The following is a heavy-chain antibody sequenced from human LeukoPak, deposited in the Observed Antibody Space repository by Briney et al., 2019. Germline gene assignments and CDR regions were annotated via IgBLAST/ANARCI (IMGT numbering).Heavy chain of an antibody. Sequence: GGSLRLTCAASGFTLSHFGMNWVRQAPGKGLEWISYISSSSTTIYYADSVKGRFAISRDNAKNSLSLQMNSLRAEDTAVYYCARNDYDFWSGYHYWGQGTLVTVCS. CDR2: ISSSSTTI. CDR1: GFTLSHFG. D-gene: IGHD3-3*01. CDR3: ARNDYDFWSGYHY. V-gene: IGHV3-48*04. J-gene: IGHJ4*02.